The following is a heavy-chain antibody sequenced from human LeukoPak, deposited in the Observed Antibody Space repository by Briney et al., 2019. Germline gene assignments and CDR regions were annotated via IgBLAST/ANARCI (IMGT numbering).Heavy chain of an antibody. D-gene: IGHD5-18*01. Sequence: GGSLSLSCAASGFTFSTYGMHWVRQAPGKGLEWVAFIRYDGSNKYYADSVKGRFTISSDNPKNTLYLQMNSLRAEDTAVYYCAKDHTAMVYYYYYMDVWGKGTTVTISS. CDR2: IRYDGSNK. CDR3: AKDHTAMVYYYYYMDV. J-gene: IGHJ6*03. CDR1: GFTFSTYG. V-gene: IGHV3-30*02.